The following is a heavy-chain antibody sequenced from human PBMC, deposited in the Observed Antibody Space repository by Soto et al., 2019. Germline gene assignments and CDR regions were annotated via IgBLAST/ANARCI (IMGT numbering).Heavy chain of an antibody. CDR2: VQMSGTT. J-gene: IGHJ5*02. V-gene: IGHV4-4*07. D-gene: IGHD1-1*01. Sequence: SETLSLTCTVSGASVRSYHWSWIRQAAGKGLEWIGRVQMSGTTNYNPSLKTRVTMSLDTSKNEVSLRMTSVTAADTAVYFCAKDRSTMRWFDPWGQGILVTVSS. CDR1: GASVRSYH. CDR3: AKDRSTMRWFDP.